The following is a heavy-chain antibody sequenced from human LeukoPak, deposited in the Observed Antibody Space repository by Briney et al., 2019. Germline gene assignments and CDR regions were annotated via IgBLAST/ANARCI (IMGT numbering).Heavy chain of an antibody. J-gene: IGHJ6*02. Sequence: SVKVSCKASGFTFGTSAVQWVRQARGQRLEWIGWFVVGSGHTNCAQKFQERVTITRDMSTSTAYMELSSLRSEDTAVYYCAATLTVTTGSTYYGLDVWGQGTTVTVSS. CDR2: FVVGSGHT. V-gene: IGHV1-58*01. CDR3: AATLTVTTGSTYYGLDV. D-gene: IGHD4-17*01. CDR1: GFTFGTSA.